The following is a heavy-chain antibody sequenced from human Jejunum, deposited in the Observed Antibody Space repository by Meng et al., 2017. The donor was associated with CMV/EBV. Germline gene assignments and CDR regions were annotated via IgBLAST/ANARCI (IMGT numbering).Heavy chain of an antibody. CDR2: IYNSDIT. CDR1: YY. J-gene: IGHJ5*02. CDR3: AREPSSIEAGGYYRRSAWFDP. D-gene: IGHD3-3*01. V-gene: IGHV4-59*01. Sequence: YYWSWIRQTPGKGLEWIGYIYNSDITDYNPSLKSRVTISLDTSKNQFSLKLTSVTAADTALYYCAREPSSIEAGGYYRRSAWFDPWGQGTLVTVSS.